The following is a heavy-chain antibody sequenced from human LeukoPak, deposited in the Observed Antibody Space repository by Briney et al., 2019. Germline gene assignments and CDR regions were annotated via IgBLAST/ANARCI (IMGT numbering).Heavy chain of an antibody. CDR3: ARDSNWHPTFDY. V-gene: IGHV3-21*01. CDR2: ISSSSSYI. J-gene: IGHJ4*02. CDR1: GFTFSSYS. Sequence: NPGGSLRLSCAASGFTFSSYSMNWVRQAPGKGLEWVSSISSSSSYIYYADSVKGRFTISRDNAKNSLYLQMNSLRAEDTAVYCCARDSNWHPTFDYWGQGTLVTVSS. D-gene: IGHD1-1*01.